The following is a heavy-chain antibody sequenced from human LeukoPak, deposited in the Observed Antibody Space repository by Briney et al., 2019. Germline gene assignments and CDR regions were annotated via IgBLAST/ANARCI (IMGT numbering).Heavy chain of an antibody. CDR3: AKGSATTVVTIDY. J-gene: IGHJ4*02. CDR2: ISSDGSDK. Sequence: GKSLRLSCAASGFTFSSYGMHWVRQAPGKGLEWVAVISSDGSDKYYADSVKGRFTISRDNSKNTMYLQMNSLRAEDTAVYYCAKGSATTVVTIDYWGQGTLVTVSS. D-gene: IGHD4-23*01. V-gene: IGHV3-30*18. CDR1: GFTFSSYG.